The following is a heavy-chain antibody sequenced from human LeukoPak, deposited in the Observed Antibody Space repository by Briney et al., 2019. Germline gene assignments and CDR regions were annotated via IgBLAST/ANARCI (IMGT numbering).Heavy chain of an antibody. J-gene: IGHJ4*02. CDR1: GFTFSSYW. CDR3: ARERYNYGIDY. D-gene: IGHD5-18*01. V-gene: IGHV3-7*01. Sequence: PGGSLRLSCAASGFTFSSYWMTWVRQAPGKGLEWVAHIKQDGTEKYYVDSVKGRFTISRDNAKNSLYLQMNSVRAEDTAVYYCARERYNYGIDYWGQGTLVGVSS. CDR2: IKQDGTEK.